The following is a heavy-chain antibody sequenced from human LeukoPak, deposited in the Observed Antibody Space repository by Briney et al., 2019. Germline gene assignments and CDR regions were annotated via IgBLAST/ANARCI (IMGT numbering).Heavy chain of an antibody. CDR2: ISYDGSNK. V-gene: IGHV3-30*18. D-gene: IGHD1-26*01. CDR3: AKDWSYYSEYLHH. J-gene: IGHJ1*01. CDR1: GVTFSSYG. Sequence: GGSLRLSCAASGVTFSSYGMHWVRQAPGKGLEWVAFISYDGSNKYYADSVKGRFTISRDNSKNTLTLQMNSLRAEDTAVYYCAKDWSYYSEYLHHWGQGTLVTVSS.